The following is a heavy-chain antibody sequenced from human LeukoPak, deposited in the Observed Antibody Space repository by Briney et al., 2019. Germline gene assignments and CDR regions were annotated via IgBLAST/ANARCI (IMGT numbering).Heavy chain of an antibody. CDR2: ISSSSSYI. V-gene: IGHV3-21*06. D-gene: IGHD6-13*01. Sequence: GSLRLSCAASGFIFSSNTMNWVRQAPGKGREGVSSISSSSSYIYYADSVKGRFTISRDNAKNSLYLQLNSLRADDTAVYYCARDYYGSSRHAFDIWGQGTMVTVST. CDR3: ARDYYGSSRHAFDI. CDR1: GFIFSSNT. J-gene: IGHJ3*02.